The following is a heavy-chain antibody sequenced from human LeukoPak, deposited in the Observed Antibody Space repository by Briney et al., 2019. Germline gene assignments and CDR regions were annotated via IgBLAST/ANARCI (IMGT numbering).Heavy chain of an antibody. CDR3: ARDFYGSGSYDY. J-gene: IGHJ4*02. D-gene: IGHD3-10*01. CDR2: IIPIFGTA. V-gene: IGHV1-69*05. Sequence: ASVKVSCKASGGAFSSYAISWVRQAPGQGLEWMGGIIPIFGTANYAQKFQGRVTITTDESTSTAYMELSSLRSEDTAVYYCARDFYGSGSYDYWGQGTLVTVSS. CDR1: GGAFSSYA.